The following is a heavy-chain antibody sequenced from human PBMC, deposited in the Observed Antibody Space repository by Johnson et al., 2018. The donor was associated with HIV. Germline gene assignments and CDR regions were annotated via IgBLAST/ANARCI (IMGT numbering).Heavy chain of an antibody. CDR3: TTGLAWNDAFHI. CDR1: GFTFTNAW. CDR2: IKSKADGGTT. V-gene: IGHV3-15*01. J-gene: IGHJ3*02. Sequence: VQLVESGGGLVKPGGSLRLSCAASGFTFTNAWMSWVRQAPGKGLEWVGRIKSKADGGTTDYAAPVKGRFTISRDDSENTLYLQMNSLKTDDTALYYCTTGLAWNDAFHIWAQGTMVTVSS. D-gene: IGHD1-1*01.